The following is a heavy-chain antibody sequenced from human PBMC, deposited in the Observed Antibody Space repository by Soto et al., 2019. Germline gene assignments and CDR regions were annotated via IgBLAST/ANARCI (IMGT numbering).Heavy chain of an antibody. D-gene: IGHD6-19*01. CDR3: TTGVPKGWHHVCLDY. J-gene: IGHJ4*02. CDR1: GFTFSNAW. CDR2: IKSKTDGGTT. Sequence: GGSLRLSCAASGFTFSNAWMNWVRQAPGKGLEWVGRIKSKTDGGTTDYAAPVKDRVTISRDDSKDTLYLQMNSLKTEDTAVYYCTTGVPKGWHHVCLDYWGQRTLVTVAS. V-gene: IGHV3-15*07.